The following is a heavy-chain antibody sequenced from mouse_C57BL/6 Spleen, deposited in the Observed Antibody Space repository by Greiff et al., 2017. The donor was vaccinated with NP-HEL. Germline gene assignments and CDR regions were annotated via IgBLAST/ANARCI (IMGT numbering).Heavy chain of an antibody. V-gene: IGHV1-50*01. J-gene: IGHJ1*03. Sequence: QVQLQQPGAELVKPGASVKLSCKASGYTFTSYWMQWVKQRPGQGLEWIGEIDPSDSYTNYNQKFKGKATLTVDTSSSTAYMQLSSLTSEDSAVYYCARGDYYGRSYGWYFDVWGTVTTVTVSS. CDR2: IDPSDSYT. D-gene: IGHD1-1*01. CDR3: ARGDYYGRSYGWYFDV. CDR1: GYTFTSYW.